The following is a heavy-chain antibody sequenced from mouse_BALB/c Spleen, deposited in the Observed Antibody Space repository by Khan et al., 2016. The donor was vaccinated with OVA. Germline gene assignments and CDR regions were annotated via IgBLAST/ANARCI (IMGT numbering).Heavy chain of an antibody. V-gene: IGHV2-6-4*01. Sequence: QVQLKHSGPGPVAPSQSLSITCTVSGFSLSRYNIHWIRQPPGKSLEWLGMIWGGGGTDYNSTLKSRLSISKDNSKSQVFLKMNSLQTDDTAMYYCARAYYRYDGYYAMDYWGQGTSVTVSS. J-gene: IGHJ4*01. D-gene: IGHD2-14*01. CDR2: IWGGGGT. CDR3: ARAYYRYDGYYAMDY. CDR1: GFSLSRYN.